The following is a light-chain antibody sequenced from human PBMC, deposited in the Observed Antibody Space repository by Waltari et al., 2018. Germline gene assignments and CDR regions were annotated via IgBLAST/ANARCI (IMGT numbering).Light chain of an antibody. CDR2: RAS. J-gene: IGKJ1*01. Sequence: EIVLTQSPGTASLSPGERVTLSCRASQSVGSSSLAWYQQKPGQAPRLVIYRASRRATGIPDRFSGSGSVTDFSLTISRLEPEDLAVYYCQQHGTLPATFGQGTKVEIK. CDR1: QSVGSSS. CDR3: QQHGTLPAT. V-gene: IGKV3-20*01.